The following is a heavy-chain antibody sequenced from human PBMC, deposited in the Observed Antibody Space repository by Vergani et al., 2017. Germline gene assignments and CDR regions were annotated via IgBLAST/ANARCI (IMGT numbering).Heavy chain of an antibody. CDR2: ISSSSSYI. J-gene: IGHJ4*02. CDR1: GFTFSSYS. Sequence: EVQLVESGGGLVKPGGSLRLSCAASGFTFSSYSMNWVRQAPGKGLEWVSSISSSSSYIYYADSVKGRFTISRDNAKNSLYLQMNRLRAEDTAVYYCARDETYSSSFGYWGQGTLVTVSS. V-gene: IGHV3-21*01. D-gene: IGHD6-6*01. CDR3: ARDETYSSSFGY.